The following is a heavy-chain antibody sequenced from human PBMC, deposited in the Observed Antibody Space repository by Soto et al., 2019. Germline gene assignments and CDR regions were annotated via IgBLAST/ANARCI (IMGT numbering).Heavy chain of an antibody. J-gene: IGHJ1*01. CDR2: ISGSGGGT. V-gene: IGHV3-23*01. D-gene: IGHD6-13*01. CDR1: GLTFSSYA. Sequence: EVQLLESGGGLVQPGGSLRLSCAASGLTFSSYAMSWVRQAPGKWLEWVSLISGSGGGTYYADSVKGRFTISRDNSKNTWYLQMNSLRAADTAVYYCAKHAAAAAPAYWGQGTLVTVYS. CDR3: AKHAAAAAPAY.